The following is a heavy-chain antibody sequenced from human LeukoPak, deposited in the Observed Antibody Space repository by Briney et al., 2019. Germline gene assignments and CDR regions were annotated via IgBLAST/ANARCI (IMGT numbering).Heavy chain of an antibody. Sequence: ASVKVSCKASGYTFTSYYMHWVRQAPGQGLEWMGIINPSGGSTSYAQKFQGRVTITADESTSTAYMELSSLRSEDTAVYYCARDYDDDYSNFNWFDPWGQGTLVTVSS. CDR3: ARDYDDDYSNFNWFDP. V-gene: IGHV1-46*01. D-gene: IGHD4-11*01. CDR2: INPSGGST. CDR1: GYTFTSYY. J-gene: IGHJ5*02.